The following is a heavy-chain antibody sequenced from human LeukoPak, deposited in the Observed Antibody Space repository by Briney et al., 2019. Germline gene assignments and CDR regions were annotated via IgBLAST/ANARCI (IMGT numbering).Heavy chain of an antibody. Sequence: GGSLRLSCAASGFXFSNTWISWVRQAPGKGLEWVGRIKSKTDGGTADYAAPVKGRFAISRDDSKNTLYLQMNSLETEDTAVYYCTTFLRWWDTVSWWGQGTMVTVSS. CDR1: GFXFSNTW. CDR3: TTFLRWWDTVSW. D-gene: IGHD2-15*01. CDR2: IKSKTDGGTA. V-gene: IGHV3-15*01. J-gene: IGHJ4*02.